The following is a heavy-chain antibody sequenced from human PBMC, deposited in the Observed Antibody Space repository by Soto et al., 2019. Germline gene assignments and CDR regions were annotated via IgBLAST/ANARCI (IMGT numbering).Heavy chain of an antibody. V-gene: IGHV3-23*01. J-gene: IGHJ4*02. CDR2: IRGSYGSS. Sequence: EVQLLESGGGLVQPGGSLRLSCAASGFTFSSYDMTWVRQAPGKGLEWVSTIRGSYGSSYYAGSVKGRFSVSRDNSKNKLYLQMNSVSDGDTAAYYCALGPWELQFYFEYWGQGALVTVSS. CDR1: GFTFSSYD. D-gene: IGHD3-10*01. CDR3: ALGPWELQFYFEY.